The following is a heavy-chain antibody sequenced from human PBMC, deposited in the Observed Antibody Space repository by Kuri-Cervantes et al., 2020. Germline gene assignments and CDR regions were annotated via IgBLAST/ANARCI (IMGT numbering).Heavy chain of an antibody. J-gene: IGHJ3*02. CDR1: GGSISSGSYY. D-gene: IGHD3-10*01. CDR3: ASITPPIPMDDAFDI. Sequence: SCTVSGGSISSGSYYWSWIRQPAGKGLEWIGRIYTSGSTNYNPSLKSRVTISVDTSKNQFSLKLSSVTAADTAVYYCASITPPIPMDDAFDIWGQGTMVTVSS. V-gene: IGHV4-61*02. CDR2: IYTSGST.